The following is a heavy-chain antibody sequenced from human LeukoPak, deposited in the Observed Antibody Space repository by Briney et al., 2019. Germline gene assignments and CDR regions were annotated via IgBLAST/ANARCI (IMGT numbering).Heavy chain of an antibody. D-gene: IGHD3-22*01. J-gene: IGHJ4*02. V-gene: IGHV4-4*07. CDR2: IYTSGST. CDR1: GGSISSYY. CDR3: ARVPTDSSGYYSSFDY. Sequence: SETLSLTCTVSGGSISSYYWSWIRQPAGKGLEWIGRIYTSGSTNYNPSLKSRVTISVDTSKNQFSLKLSSVTAADTVVYYCARVPTDSSGYYSSFDYWGQGTLVTVSS.